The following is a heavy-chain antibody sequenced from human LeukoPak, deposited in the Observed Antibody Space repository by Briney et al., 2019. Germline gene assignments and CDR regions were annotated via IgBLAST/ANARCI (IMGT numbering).Heavy chain of an antibody. J-gene: IGHJ6*03. CDR2: ISRSGSTK. V-gene: IGHV3-11*04. CDR3: ARTSPFYYYYMDV. CDR1: GFTFSDYN. Sequence: GSLRLSCAASGFTFSDYNMRWIRQAPGKGLEWVSSISRSGSTKYYADSVKGRFTISRDNAKNSLFLHMNSLRAEDTAVYYCARTSPFYYYYMDVWGKGTTVTVSS.